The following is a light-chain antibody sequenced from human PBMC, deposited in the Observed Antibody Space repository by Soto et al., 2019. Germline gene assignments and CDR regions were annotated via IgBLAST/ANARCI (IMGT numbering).Light chain of an antibody. CDR1: SSDVGLYNL. CDR2: EVN. J-gene: IGLJ1*01. V-gene: IGLV2-14*02. Sequence: QSVLTQPASVAGSPGQSITISCTGTSSDVGLYNLVSWYQQHPGKAPKFMIYEVNKRSSGISFRFSGSKSGNTASLTVSGLQAEDEADYYCSSYAGSSNVFGTGTKVTVL. CDR3: SSYAGSSNV.